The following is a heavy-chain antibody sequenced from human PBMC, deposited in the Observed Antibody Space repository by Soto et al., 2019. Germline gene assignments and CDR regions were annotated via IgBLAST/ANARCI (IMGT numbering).Heavy chain of an antibody. V-gene: IGHV3-74*01. CDR2: INSDGSST. CDR1: GFTFSSYW. CDR3: ARDPEGDYYDSSGTTNDY. D-gene: IGHD3-22*01. J-gene: IGHJ4*02. Sequence: EVQLVESGGGLVQPGGSLRLSCAASGFTFSSYWMHWVRQAPGKGLVWVSRINSDGSSTSYADSVKGRFTISRDNAKNTLYLQMNSLRAEDTAVYYCARDPEGDYYDSSGTTNDYWGQGTLVTVSS.